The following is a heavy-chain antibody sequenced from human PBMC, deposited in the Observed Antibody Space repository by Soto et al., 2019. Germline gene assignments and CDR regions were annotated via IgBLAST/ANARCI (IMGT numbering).Heavy chain of an antibody. J-gene: IGHJ6*02. CDR2: ISAYNGNT. CDR1: GYTFTSYG. V-gene: IGHV1-18*04. D-gene: IGHD5-18*01. CDR3: AREDTAMAPGRYYYGMDV. Sequence: ASVKVSCKASGYTFTSYGISWVRQAPGQGLEWMGWISAYNGNTNYAQKLQGRVTMTTDTSTSTAYMELRSLRSDDTAVYYCAREDTAMAPGRYYYGMDVWGQGTTVTVS.